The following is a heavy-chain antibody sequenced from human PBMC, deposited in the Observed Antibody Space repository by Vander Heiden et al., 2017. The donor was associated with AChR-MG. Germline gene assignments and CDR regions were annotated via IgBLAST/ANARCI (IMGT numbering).Heavy chain of an antibody. J-gene: IGHJ4*02. CDR1: GGTFSSYA. CDR3: GRGVGGGI. D-gene: IGHD3-16*01. Sequence: QVQLVQSGAEVKKPGSSVKVSCKASGGTFSSYAISWVGQAPGQGFGWMGGIIPIFGTANYAQKFQGRVTITADKSTSTAYMELGSRRSEDPAVYYCGRGVGGGIWGQGTLVTVSS. V-gene: IGHV1-69*06. CDR2: IIPIFGTA.